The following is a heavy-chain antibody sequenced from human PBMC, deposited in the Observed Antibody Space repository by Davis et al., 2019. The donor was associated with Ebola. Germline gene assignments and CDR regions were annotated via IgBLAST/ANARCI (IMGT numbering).Heavy chain of an antibody. J-gene: IGHJ4*02. V-gene: IGHV4-61*08. CDR2: MAYYGSA. CDR3: ARGDSRPYSYGFDS. CDR1: GGSVSSGAYY. D-gene: IGHD5-18*01. Sequence: MPSETLSLTCTVSGGSVSSGAYYWSWLRQPPGKGLEWIGYMAYYGSATYSPSLRSRVTISVDKSRNQFSLDLASVTTADTAVYFCARGDSRPYSYGFDSWGQGTLVTVSS.